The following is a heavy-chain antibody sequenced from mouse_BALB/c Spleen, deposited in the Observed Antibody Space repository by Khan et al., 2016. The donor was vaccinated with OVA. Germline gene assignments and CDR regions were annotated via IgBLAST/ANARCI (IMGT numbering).Heavy chain of an antibody. CDR3: AKWVWSYYYTLDY. CDR1: GFSLSDYG. V-gene: IGHV2-6-5*01. Sequence: QVQLKESGPGLVAPSQNLSLTCTVSGFSLSDYGVSWIRQPPGKGLEWLGVIWGGGSTYYNSGLKSRLSISKDNSKSQVFLKMSSLQSDDTAMFYCAKWVWSYYYTLDYWGQGTSVTVSS. CDR2: IWGGGST. J-gene: IGHJ4*01.